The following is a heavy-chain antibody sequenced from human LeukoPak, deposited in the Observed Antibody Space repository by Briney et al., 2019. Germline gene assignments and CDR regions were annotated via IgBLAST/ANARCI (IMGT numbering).Heavy chain of an antibody. J-gene: IGHJ6*02. Sequence: ASVKVSCKASGYTFTGYYMHWVRQAPGQGLEWMGWINPNSGGTNYAQKFQGWVTMTRDTSISTAYMELSRLRSDDTAVYYCARDKAAVGPYGMDVWGQGTTVTVSS. CDR3: ARDKAAVGPYGMDV. CDR2: INPNSGGT. V-gene: IGHV1-2*04. CDR1: GYTFTGYY. D-gene: IGHD6-13*01.